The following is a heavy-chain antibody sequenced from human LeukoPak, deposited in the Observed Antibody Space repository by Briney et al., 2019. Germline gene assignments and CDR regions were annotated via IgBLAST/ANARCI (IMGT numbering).Heavy chain of an antibody. CDR2: ISYDGSNK. CDR3: AKEGFLSLTN. J-gene: IGHJ4*02. V-gene: IGHV3-30-3*01. D-gene: IGHD3-3*01. CDR1: GFTFSTYA. Sequence: GRSLRLSFAASGFTFSTYAMHWVRQAPGKGLEWVAVISYDGSNKYYADSVKGRFTISRDNAKNSLYLQMSSLRAEDTALYYCAKEGFLSLTNWGQGTLVTVSS.